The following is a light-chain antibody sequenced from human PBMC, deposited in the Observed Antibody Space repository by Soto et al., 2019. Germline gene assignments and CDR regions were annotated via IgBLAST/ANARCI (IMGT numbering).Light chain of an antibody. CDR1: SSNIGAGYD. CDR2: VDP. V-gene: IGLV1-40*01. Sequence: QSVLTQPPSVSGAPGQRVTISCTGISSNIGAGYDGYWYQQLPGTVPKLLTYVDPNRPSGVPDRFSGSKSGTSASLAITGVQADDEADYYCLSYDSSLSGVVFGGGTKLTVL. CDR3: LSYDSSLSGVV. J-gene: IGLJ2*01.